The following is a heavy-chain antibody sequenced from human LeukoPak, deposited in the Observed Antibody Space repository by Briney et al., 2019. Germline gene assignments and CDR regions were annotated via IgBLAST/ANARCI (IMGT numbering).Heavy chain of an antibody. D-gene: IGHD3-10*01. Sequence: SGTLSLTCAVSGGSISSSNWWSWVRQPPGKGLEWIGEIYHSGSTNYNPSLKSRVTISVDKSKNQFSLKLSSVTAADTAVYYCARDANDGSGSYYVSDAFDIWGQGTMVTVSS. J-gene: IGHJ3*02. CDR1: GGSISSSNW. V-gene: IGHV4-4*02. CDR2: IYHSGST. CDR3: ARDANDGSGSYYVSDAFDI.